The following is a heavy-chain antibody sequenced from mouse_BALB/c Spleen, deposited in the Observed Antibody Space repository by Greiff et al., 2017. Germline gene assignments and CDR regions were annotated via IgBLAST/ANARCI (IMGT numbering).Heavy chain of an antibody. V-gene: IGHV5-6-5*01. Sequence: EVQRVESGGGLVKPGGSLKLSCAASGFTFSSYAMSWVRQTPEKRLEWVASISSGGSTYYPDSVKGRFTISRDNARNILYLQMSSLRSEDTAMYYCARGIYYDYDKGPSWYFDVWGAGTTVTVSS. J-gene: IGHJ1*01. CDR1: GFTFSSYA. CDR3: ARGIYYDYDKGPSWYFDV. D-gene: IGHD2-4*01. CDR2: ISSGGST.